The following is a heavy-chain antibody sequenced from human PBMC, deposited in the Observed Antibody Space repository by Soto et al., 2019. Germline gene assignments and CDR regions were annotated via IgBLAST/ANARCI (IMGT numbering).Heavy chain of an antibody. V-gene: IGHV2-5*02. CDR1: GFSLSTSGVG. CDR3: AHLPHITTFGVVITWFDP. D-gene: IGHD3-3*01. Sequence: VSGPTLVNPTQTLTLTCTCSGFSLSTSGVGVGWIRQPPGKALEWLALIYWDGDERYSPSLKSRLTVTKDTSKNQVVLTMTNMDPVDTATYYCAHLPHITTFGVVITWFDPWRQRTLVTVSS. J-gene: IGHJ5*02. CDR2: IYWDGDE.